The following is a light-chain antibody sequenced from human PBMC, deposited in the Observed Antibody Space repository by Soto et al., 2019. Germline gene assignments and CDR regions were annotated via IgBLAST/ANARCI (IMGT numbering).Light chain of an antibody. CDR1: NSDVGGYNY. V-gene: IGLV2-8*01. CDR2: EVN. J-gene: IGLJ1*01. Sequence: QSALTQPPPASGSPGQSVTISCTGTNSDVGGYNYVSWYQQYPGKAPKLIIYEVNERPSGVPDRFSGSKSGNTASLTVSGLQTADEADYYCSSYAGSNRDVFGTGTKVTVL. CDR3: SSYAGSNRDV.